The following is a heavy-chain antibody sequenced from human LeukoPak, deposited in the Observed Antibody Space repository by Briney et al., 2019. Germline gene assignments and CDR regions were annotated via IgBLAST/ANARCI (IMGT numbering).Heavy chain of an antibody. D-gene: IGHD1-26*01. CDR1: GYTFSSYA. Sequence: SCKASGYTFSSYAMSWVRQAPGKGLEWVSAISGSGGSTYYADSVKGRFTISRDNSKNTLYLQMNSLRAEDTAVYYCARDTRTFDYWGQGTLVTVSS. CDR3: ARDTRTFDY. J-gene: IGHJ4*02. CDR2: ISGSGGST. V-gene: IGHV3-23*01.